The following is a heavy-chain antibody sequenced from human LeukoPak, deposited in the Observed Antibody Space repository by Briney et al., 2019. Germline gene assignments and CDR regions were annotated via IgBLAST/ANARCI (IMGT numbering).Heavy chain of an antibody. CDR1: GFTFGDYA. V-gene: IGHV3-49*04. CDR2: IRSKAYGGTT. Sequence: PGESLRLSCTASGFTFGDYAMSWVRQAPGKGLEWVGFIRSKAYGGTTEYAASVKGRFTISRDDSKSIAYLQMNSLKTEDTAVYYCTRAVGSYYYYGMDVWGQGTTVTVSS. J-gene: IGHJ6*02. CDR3: TRAVGSYYYYGMDV. D-gene: IGHD1-26*01.